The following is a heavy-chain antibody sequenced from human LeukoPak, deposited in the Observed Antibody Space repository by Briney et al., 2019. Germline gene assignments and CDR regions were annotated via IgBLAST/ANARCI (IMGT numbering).Heavy chain of an antibody. CDR3: AAERYGGISDCCNFEI. V-gene: IGHV1-58*01. Sequence: SVKVSCTSSGFSFSNSAVQWARQARGQRLEWIGWIIVGSGTTNYAQSLQGRLTITRDMSTNTAYMELSSLRSEDTAVYYCAAERYGGISDCCNFEIWGQGTMVTVSS. J-gene: IGHJ3*02. D-gene: IGHD4-23*01. CDR1: GFSFSNSA. CDR2: IIVGSGTT.